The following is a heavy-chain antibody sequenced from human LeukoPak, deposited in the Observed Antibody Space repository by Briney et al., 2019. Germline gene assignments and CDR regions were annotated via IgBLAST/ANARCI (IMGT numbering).Heavy chain of an antibody. CDR2: LTPSSGDT. J-gene: IGHJ4*02. CDR3: ARASPVRAGDY. CDR1: GYTFTGYY. Sequence: GASVKVSCKASGYTFTGYYIHWVRQAPGQGLEWMGRLTPSSGDTNFAQKFQGRVTMTRDASISTAYMELSRLTSDDTAVYYCARASPVRAGDYWGQGTLVTVSA. V-gene: IGHV1-2*06. D-gene: IGHD6-19*01.